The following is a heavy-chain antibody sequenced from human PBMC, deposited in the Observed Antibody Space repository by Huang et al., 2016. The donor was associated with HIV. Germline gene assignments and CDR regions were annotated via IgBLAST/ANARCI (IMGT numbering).Heavy chain of an antibody. Sequence: QVQLVESGGGVVKPGGSLRLSCATSGFTFSSYGMHWVRQAPGLGLEWVAFIQYDGTKKYYADSVKGRFNISRDNSKNMLHLQMNNLRVEDTAAYFCAKVTLGFDYWGQGTWVTVSS. CDR1: GFTFSSYG. CDR2: IQYDGTKK. CDR3: AKVTLGFDY. V-gene: IGHV3-30*02. J-gene: IGHJ4*02. D-gene: IGHD2-15*01.